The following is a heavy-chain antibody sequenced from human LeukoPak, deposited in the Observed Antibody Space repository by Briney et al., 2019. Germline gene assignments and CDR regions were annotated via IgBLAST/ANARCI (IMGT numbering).Heavy chain of an antibody. CDR1: GFTFSSYA. V-gene: IGHV3-30-3*01. CDR2: ISYDGSNK. CDR3: AKDEWELLKGSRY. J-gene: IGHJ4*02. D-gene: IGHD1-26*01. Sequence: GGSLRLSCAASGFTFSSYAMHWVRQAPGKGLEWVAVISYDGSNKYYADSVKGRFTISRDNSKNTLYLQMNSLRAEDTAVYYCAKDEWELLKGSRYWGQGTLVTVSS.